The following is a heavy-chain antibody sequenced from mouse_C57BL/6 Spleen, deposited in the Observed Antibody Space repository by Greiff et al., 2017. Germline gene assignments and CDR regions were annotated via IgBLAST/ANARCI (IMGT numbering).Heavy chain of an antibody. CDR2: INPNNGGT. CDR3: ARVLYGSSLAWFAY. J-gene: IGHJ3*01. Sequence: VQLQQSGPELVKPGASVKMSCKASGYTFTDYNMHWVKQSHGKSLEWIGYINPNNGGTSYNQKFKGKATLTVNKSSSTAYMELRSLTSEDSAVYYCARVLYGSSLAWFAYWGQGTLVTVSA. D-gene: IGHD1-1*01. CDR1: GYTFTDYN. V-gene: IGHV1-22*01.